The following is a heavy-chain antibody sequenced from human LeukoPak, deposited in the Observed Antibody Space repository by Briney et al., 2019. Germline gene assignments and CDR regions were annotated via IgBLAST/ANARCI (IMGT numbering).Heavy chain of an antibody. Sequence: GGSLRLSCAASGFTFSNYWMHWVRQAPGKGLVWVSRINTDGSSTNYADSVKGRFTISRDNAKNTLYLQMNSLRAEDTAAYYCASVPYYECSCRFDYWGQGTLVTVSS. CDR2: INTDGSST. J-gene: IGHJ4*02. V-gene: IGHV3-74*01. D-gene: IGHD3-22*01. CDR1: GFTFSNYW. CDR3: ASVPYYECSCRFDY.